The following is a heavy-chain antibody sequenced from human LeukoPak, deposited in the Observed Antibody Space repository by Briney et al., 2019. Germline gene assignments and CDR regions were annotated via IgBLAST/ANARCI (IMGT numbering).Heavy chain of an antibody. V-gene: IGHV3-30*18. CDR1: GFTFSTYG. CDR2: ISYDGRNK. CDR3: AKDRSSGWTPSGVFDF. Sequence: ERSLRLSCAASGFTFSTYGMHWVRQAPGKGLEWVAVISYDGRNKYHADSVKGRLTISRDNSKNTLYLQMSSLRAEDTAVYFCAKDRSSGWTPSGVFDFWGQGTMVTVSS. J-gene: IGHJ3*01. D-gene: IGHD6-19*01.